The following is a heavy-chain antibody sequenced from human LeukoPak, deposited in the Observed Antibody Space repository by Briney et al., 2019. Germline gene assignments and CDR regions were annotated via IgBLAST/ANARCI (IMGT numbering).Heavy chain of an antibody. V-gene: IGHV1-46*01. CDR3: ARVQSPSYYDILTGIYDAFDI. J-gene: IGHJ3*02. Sequence: ASVKVSCKASGYTFTSHGITWVRQAPGQGLEWLGKINPSDGSINYAQKFQGRVTMTRDMSTTTVYMELSSLRSEDTAVYYCARVQSPSYYDILTGIYDAFDIWGQGTMVTVSS. CDR1: GYTFTSHG. CDR2: INPSDGSI. D-gene: IGHD3-9*01.